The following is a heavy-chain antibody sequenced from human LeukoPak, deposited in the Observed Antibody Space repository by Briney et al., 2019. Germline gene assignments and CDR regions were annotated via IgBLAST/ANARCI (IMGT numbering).Heavy chain of an antibody. CDR3: ARTTRYCTNGVCYIDSYYYGMDV. CDR1: GGSISSGGYY. J-gene: IGHJ6*02. CDR2: IYYSGST. V-gene: IGHV4-31*03. D-gene: IGHD2-8*01. Sequence: SETLSLTCTVSGGSISSGGYYWSWIRQHPGKGLEWIGDIYYSGSTYYNPSLKSRVTISVDTSKNQFSLKLSSVTAADTAVYYCARTTRYCTNGVCYIDSYYYGMDVWGQGTTVTVSS.